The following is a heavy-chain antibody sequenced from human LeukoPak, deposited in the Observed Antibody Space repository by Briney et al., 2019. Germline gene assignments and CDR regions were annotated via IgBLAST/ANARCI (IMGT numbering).Heavy chain of an antibody. CDR1: GDSMTSYY. J-gene: IGHJ6*03. Sequence: SETLSLTCTVSGDSMTSYYWSWIRQPPGKGLEWIGYIYYSGSTNYNPSLKSRVTISIDTSKNQFSLKLSSVTAADTAVYYCARRPTSSDYYYYMDVWGKGTTVTVSS. CDR3: ARRPTSSDYYYYMDV. CDR2: IYYSGST. V-gene: IGHV4-59*01. D-gene: IGHD2-2*01.